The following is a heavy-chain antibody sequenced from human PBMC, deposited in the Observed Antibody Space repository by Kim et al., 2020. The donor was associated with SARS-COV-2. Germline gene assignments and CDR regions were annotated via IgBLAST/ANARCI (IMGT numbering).Heavy chain of an antibody. D-gene: IGHD3-16*01. Sequence: ASVKVSCKASGYTFTSYGISWVRQAPGQGLEWMGWISAYNGNTNYAQKLQGRVTMTTDTSTSTAYMELRSLRSDDTAVYYCARDGEYYDYVWGSWFDPWGQGTLVTVSS. CDR3: ARDGEYYDYVWGSWFDP. CDR2: ISAYNGNT. V-gene: IGHV1-18*01. CDR1: GYTFTSYG. J-gene: IGHJ5*02.